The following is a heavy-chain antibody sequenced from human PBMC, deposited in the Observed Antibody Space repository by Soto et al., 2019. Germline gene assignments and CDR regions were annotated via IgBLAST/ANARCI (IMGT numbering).Heavy chain of an antibody. D-gene: IGHD6-19*01. CDR2: ISGSGGST. CDR1: VFTFISYA. J-gene: IGHJ4*02. Sequence: GWSLRLACASSVFTFISYAMRWVRQAPGKGLEWVSAISGSGGSTYYADSVKGRFTISRDNSKNTLYLQMNSLRAEDTAVYYCAKEDRGSGWLSFDYWGQGTLVTVSS. CDR3: AKEDRGSGWLSFDY. V-gene: IGHV3-23*01.